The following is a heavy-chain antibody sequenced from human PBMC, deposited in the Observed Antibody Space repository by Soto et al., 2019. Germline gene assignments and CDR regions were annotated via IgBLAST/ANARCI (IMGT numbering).Heavy chain of an antibody. CDR3: ARPGWSSSGYYYYYGMDV. CDR2: IDPSDSYT. V-gene: IGHV5-10-1*01. D-gene: IGHD6-6*01. Sequence: GESLKISCKGSGYSFTSYWISWVRQMPGKGLEWMGRIDPSDSYTNYSPSFQGHVTISADKSISTAYLQWSSLKASDTAMYHCARPGWSSSGYYYYYGMDVWGQGTTVTVSS. CDR1: GYSFTSYW. J-gene: IGHJ6*02.